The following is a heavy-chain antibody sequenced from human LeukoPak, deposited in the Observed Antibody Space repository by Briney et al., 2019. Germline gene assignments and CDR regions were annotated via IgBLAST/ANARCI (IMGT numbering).Heavy chain of an antibody. CDR2: IKQDGSEK. CDR1: GFTLSSNW. J-gene: IGHJ4*02. V-gene: IGHV3-7*01. Sequence: GGSLRLSSAAPGFTLSSNWMSCVRDDLGKGLECVSNIKQDGSEKYYVDSVKGRFTISRDNAKNSLYLQMNSLRAEDTAVYYCAREGSGWYPNYYFDYWGQGTLVTVSS. D-gene: IGHD6-19*01. CDR3: AREGSGWYPNYYFDY.